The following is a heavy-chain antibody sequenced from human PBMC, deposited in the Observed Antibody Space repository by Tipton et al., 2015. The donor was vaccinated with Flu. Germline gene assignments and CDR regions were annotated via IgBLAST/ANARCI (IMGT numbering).Heavy chain of an antibody. V-gene: IGHV4-38-2*02. Sequence: PGLVKPSETLSLTCDVFGYSISSGYDWGWMRQSPGKGLEWIGSIHGSGVRYYNPSLQSRITMSVDASTNQFSLNLTSVTAADTAVYYCMRDGQYAGSKRAPDYWGQGTLVTVSS. J-gene: IGHJ4*02. D-gene: IGHD2-8*01. CDR3: MRDGQYAGSKRAPDY. CDR1: GYSISSGYD. CDR2: IHGSGVR.